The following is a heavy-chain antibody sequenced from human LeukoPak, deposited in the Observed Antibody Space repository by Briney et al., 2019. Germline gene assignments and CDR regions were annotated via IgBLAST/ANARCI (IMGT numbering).Heavy chain of an antibody. D-gene: IGHD2-15*01. V-gene: IGHV5-51*01. CDR2: IYPGDSDT. Sequence: GESLKISCKGSGYSFTSYWIGWVRQMPGKGLEWMGIIYPGDSDTRYSPSFQGQVTISADKSISTAYLLWSSLKASDTAMYYCARYCSGGSCYVQGDYWGQGTLVTVSS. CDR3: ARYCSGGSCYVQGDY. J-gene: IGHJ4*02. CDR1: GYSFTSYW.